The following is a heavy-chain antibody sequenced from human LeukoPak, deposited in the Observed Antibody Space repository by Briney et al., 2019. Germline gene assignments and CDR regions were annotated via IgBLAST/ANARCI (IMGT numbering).Heavy chain of an antibody. CDR3: ARDGAFDF. Sequence: ASVKVSCKXSGYTFTDYYMHWVRQAPGQGLEWMGWINPNNGATNYAQKFQGRVTLTRDTSISTAFLELSRLRSDDTAVYYCARDGAFDFWGQGTMVIVSS. J-gene: IGHJ3*01. CDR1: GYTFTDYY. CDR2: INPNNGAT. V-gene: IGHV1-2*02.